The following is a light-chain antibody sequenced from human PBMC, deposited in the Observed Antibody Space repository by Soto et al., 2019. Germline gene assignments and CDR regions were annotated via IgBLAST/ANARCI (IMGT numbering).Light chain of an antibody. CDR2: LEGSGMY. V-gene: IGLV4-60*03. Sequence: QSVLTQSSSASASLGSSVKLTCTLSSGHSKYIIAWHQQQPGKAPRYLMSLEGSGMYNRGSGVSDRFSGSSSGADRHLTISNLQSEDEADYYCSSYTSSSTPYVFGTGTKVTVL. J-gene: IGLJ1*01. CDR3: SSYTSSSTPYV. CDR1: SGHSKYI.